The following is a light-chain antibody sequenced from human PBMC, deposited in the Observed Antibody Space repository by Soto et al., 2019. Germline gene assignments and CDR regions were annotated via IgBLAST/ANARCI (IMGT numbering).Light chain of an antibody. CDR3: HQYVTSPFT. CDR1: QSVNSNY. CDR2: DAS. Sequence: EIVLTQSPATLSLSPGERATLSCGASQSVNSNYLAWYQQKPGLAPRLLIYDASSRATGIPDRFSGSGSGTDFTLTISRLEPEDFAVYYCHQYVTSPFTFGPGTKVDIK. J-gene: IGKJ3*01. V-gene: IGKV3D-20*01.